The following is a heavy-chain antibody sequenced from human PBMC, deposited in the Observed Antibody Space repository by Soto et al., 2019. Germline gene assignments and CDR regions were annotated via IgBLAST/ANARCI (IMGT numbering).Heavy chain of an antibody. CDR1: GFTFSSYG. J-gene: IGHJ4*02. Sequence: QVQLVESGGGVVQPGRSLRLSCAASGFTFSSYGMHWVRQAPGKGLEWVAVISYDGSNKYYADSVKGRFTIYRDNSKNTLYLQMNSLRAEDTAVYYCAKEHPFWEAAVDYWGQGTLVTVSS. CDR3: AKEHPFWEAAVDY. CDR2: ISYDGSNK. V-gene: IGHV3-30*18. D-gene: IGHD6-13*01.